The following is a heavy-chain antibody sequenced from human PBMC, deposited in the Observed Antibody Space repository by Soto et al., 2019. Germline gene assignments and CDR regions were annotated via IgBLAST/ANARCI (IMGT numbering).Heavy chain of an antibody. CDR2: IYYSGST. V-gene: IGHV4-31*03. D-gene: IGHD6-6*01. CDR1: GCSISSGGYY. CDR3: ASQYSSSSRGWFDH. Sequence: TLSLTCTVSGCSISSGGYYWSWIRQHPGKGLEWIGYIYYSGSTYYNPSLKSRVTISVDTSKNQFSLKLSSVTAADTAVYYCASQYSSSSRGWFDHWGQGTLVTVSS. J-gene: IGHJ5*02.